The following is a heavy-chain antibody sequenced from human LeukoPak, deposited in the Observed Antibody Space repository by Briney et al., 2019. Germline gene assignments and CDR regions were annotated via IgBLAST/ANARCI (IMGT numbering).Heavy chain of an antibody. CDR2: ISGSGDST. D-gene: IGHD7-27*01. V-gene: IGHV3-23*01. CDR3: AKTVPANWGSYFDY. J-gene: IGHJ4*02. CDR1: GFTFSSYA. Sequence: GGSLRLSCAASGFTFSSYAMSWVRQAPGKGLEWVSAISGSGDSTYSTDSVKGRFTISRDNSKNTLYLQMNSLRAEDTPVYCSAKTVPANWGSYFDYWGQGTLVTVSS.